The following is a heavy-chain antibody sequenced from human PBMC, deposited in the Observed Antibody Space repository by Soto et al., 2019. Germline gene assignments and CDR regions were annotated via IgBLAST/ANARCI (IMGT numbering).Heavy chain of an antibody. D-gene: IGHD6-13*01. CDR2: IIPIFGTA. CDR3: ARDRDSSSWYDY. V-gene: IGHV1-69*13. Sequence: SVKVSWKASGGTFSSYAISWVREAPGQGLELMGGIIPIFGTANYAQKFQGRVTITADESTSTAYMELSSLRSEDTAVYYCARDRDSSSWYDYWGQGTLVTVP. J-gene: IGHJ4*02. CDR1: GGTFSSYA.